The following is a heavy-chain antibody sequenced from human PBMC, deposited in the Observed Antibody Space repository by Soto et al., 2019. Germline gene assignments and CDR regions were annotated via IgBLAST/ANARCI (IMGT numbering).Heavy chain of an antibody. D-gene: IGHD5-12*01. CDR1: GGSIDGYN. CDR2: VYDNGDS. J-gene: IGHJ6*01. Sequence: QVQLQESGPGLVKPSETLSLTCTVSGGSIDGYNCAWIRQTPGKALEWVGYVYDNGDSGYNPSLKSRGTRSMDTSKSQFSLQLRSVTAADTAVYNCVRQGIGRLHGLVDVWGRGTTVTVSS. V-gene: IGHV4-59*08. CDR3: VRQGIGRLHGLVDV.